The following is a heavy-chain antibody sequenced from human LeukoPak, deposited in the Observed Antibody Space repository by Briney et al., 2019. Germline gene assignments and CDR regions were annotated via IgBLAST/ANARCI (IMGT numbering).Heavy chain of an antibody. J-gene: IGHJ4*02. CDR1: GDSISSSAYV. CDR2: IYYSGKT. Sequence: PSETLSLTCIVSGDSISSSAYVWGWIRQPPGKGLEWIGSIYYSGKTYYSASLKSRVTMSVDTSKNLFSLRLTSVTAADTAIFYCARRRWYGGFDFWGQGTLVTVSS. CDR3: ARRRWYGGFDF. V-gene: IGHV4-39*01. D-gene: IGHD3-10*01.